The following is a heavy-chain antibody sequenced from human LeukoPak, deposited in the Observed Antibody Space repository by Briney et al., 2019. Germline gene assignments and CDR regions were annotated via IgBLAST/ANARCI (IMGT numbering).Heavy chain of an antibody. CDR2: IYLGDSDT. V-gene: IGHV5-51*01. D-gene: IGHD2-15*01. J-gene: IGHJ6*02. Sequence: GESLKISCKGARYSFTSSWIAWVRQMPGKGLEWMGIIYLGDSDTRYSPSLQGQVTISADKSISTACLQWSSLKASDTAIYFCVYCSGGSSSYGMDVWGQGTTVTVSS. CDR3: VYCSGGSSSYGMDV. CDR1: RYSFTSSW.